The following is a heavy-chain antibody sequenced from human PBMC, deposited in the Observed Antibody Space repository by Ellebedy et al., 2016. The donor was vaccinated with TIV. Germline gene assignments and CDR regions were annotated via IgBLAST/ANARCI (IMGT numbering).Heavy chain of an antibody. CDR1: GGSFSGYY. CDR3: ARNLRYFPHYYMDV. CDR2: INHSGST. V-gene: IGHV4-34*01. J-gene: IGHJ6*03. D-gene: IGHD3-9*01. Sequence: SETLSLXXAVYGGSFSGYYWSWIRQPPGKGLEWIGEINHSGSTNYNPSLKSRVTISVDTSKNQFSLKLSSVTAADTAVYYCARNLRYFPHYYMDVWGKGTTVTVSS.